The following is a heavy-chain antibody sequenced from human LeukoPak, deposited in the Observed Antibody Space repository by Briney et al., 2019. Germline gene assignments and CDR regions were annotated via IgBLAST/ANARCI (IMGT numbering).Heavy chain of an antibody. J-gene: IGHJ6*02. V-gene: IGHV3-7*01. Sequence: GGSLRLSCAASGFTFSSYWMSWVRQAPGKGLEWVANINQDRSEKSYVDSVKGRFTISRDNAKNSLYLQMNSLRAEDTAVYYCARDHCSSSSCYTYYGMELWGQGTTVTVSS. CDR3: ARDHCSSSSCYTYYGMEL. CDR1: GFTFSSYW. D-gene: IGHD2-2*02. CDR2: INQDRSEK.